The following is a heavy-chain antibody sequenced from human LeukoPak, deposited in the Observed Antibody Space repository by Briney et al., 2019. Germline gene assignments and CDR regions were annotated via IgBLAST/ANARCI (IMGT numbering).Heavy chain of an antibody. CDR2: IYYNGST. J-gene: IGHJ4*02. CDR1: GGSISSYY. D-gene: IGHD3-10*01. CDR3: ARAPHRYYYIDY. V-gene: IGHV4-59*01. Sequence: SETLSLTCTVSGGSISSYYWSWIRQPPGKGLEWIGYIYYNGSTNYNPSLKSRVTISVDTSKNQFSLKLSSVTAADTAVYYCARAPHRYYYIDYWGQGTLVTVSS.